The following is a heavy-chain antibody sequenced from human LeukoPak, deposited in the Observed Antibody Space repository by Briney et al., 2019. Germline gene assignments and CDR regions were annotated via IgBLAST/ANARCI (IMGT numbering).Heavy chain of an antibody. J-gene: IGHJ3*02. V-gene: IGHV3-66*01. CDR3: ARDREGTDSSGYYSDDAFDI. D-gene: IGHD3-22*01. CDR1: GFTFSSYA. CDR2: IYSGGST. Sequence: GSLRLSCAASGFTFSSYAMSWVRQAPGKGLEWVSVIYSGGSTYYADSVKGRFTISRDNSKNTLYLQMNSLRAEDTAVYYCARDREGTDSSGYYSDDAFDIWGQGTMVTVSS.